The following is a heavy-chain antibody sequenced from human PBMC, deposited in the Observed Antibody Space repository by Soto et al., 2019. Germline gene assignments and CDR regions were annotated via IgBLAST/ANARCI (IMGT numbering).Heavy chain of an antibody. J-gene: IGHJ4*02. D-gene: IGHD1-26*01. Sequence: SQTLSLTCAISGDSVSSNSAAWNWIRQSPSRGLEWLGRTYYRSKWYNDYAVSVKSRITINPDTSKNQFSLQLNSVTPEDTAVYYCARDGEGYSGSYRAVVFDYWGQGTLVTVSS. V-gene: IGHV6-1*01. CDR1: GDSVSSNSAA. CDR2: TYYRSKWYN. CDR3: ARDGEGYSGSYRAVVFDY.